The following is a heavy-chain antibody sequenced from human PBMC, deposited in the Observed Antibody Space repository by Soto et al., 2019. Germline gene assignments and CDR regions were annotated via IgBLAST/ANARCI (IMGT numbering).Heavy chain of an antibody. CDR2: FDPEDGET. CDR1: GYTLTELS. J-gene: IGHJ4*02. D-gene: IGHD3-3*01. V-gene: IGHV1-24*01. Sequence: ASVKVSCKVSGYTLTELSMHWVRQAPGKGLEWMGGFDPEDGETIYAQKFQGRVTMTEDTSTDTAYMELSSLRSEDTAVYYCATDLKNLECLHTRNYWGQGNLVTVSS. CDR3: ATDLKNLECLHTRNY.